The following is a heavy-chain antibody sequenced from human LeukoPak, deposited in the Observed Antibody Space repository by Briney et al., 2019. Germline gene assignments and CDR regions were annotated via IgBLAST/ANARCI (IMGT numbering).Heavy chain of an antibody. V-gene: IGHV4-38-2*02. J-gene: IGHJ4*02. Sequence: SETLSLTCTVSGYSISIGNHWGWIRHPPEKGLEGIGSIFPSGTPYYNPSLKSRVTISIDTSKNQFSLRLCSVTAADTAMYYCASLGGYQGGNFDYWGQGTLLTVSS. D-gene: IGHD1-26*01. CDR2: IFPSGTP. CDR1: GYSISIGNH. CDR3: ASLGGYQGGNFDY.